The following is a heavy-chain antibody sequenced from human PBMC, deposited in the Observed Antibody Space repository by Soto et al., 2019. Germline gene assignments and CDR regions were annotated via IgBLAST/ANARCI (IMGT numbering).Heavy chain of an antibody. CDR2: INHSGST. J-gene: IGHJ6*02. Sequence: SETLSLTCAVYGGSFSGYYWSWIRQPPGKGLEWIGEINHSGSTNYNPSLKSRVTISVDTSKNQFSLKLSSVTAADTAVYYCARVEGAYYYYGMDVWGQGTSVTVSS. V-gene: IGHV4-34*01. D-gene: IGHD1-26*01. CDR1: GGSFSGYY. CDR3: ARVEGAYYYYGMDV.